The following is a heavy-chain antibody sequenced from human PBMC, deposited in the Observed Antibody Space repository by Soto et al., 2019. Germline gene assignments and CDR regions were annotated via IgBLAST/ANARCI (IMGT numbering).Heavy chain of an antibody. CDR1: GGSISSDNYY. J-gene: IGHJ5*02. CDR2: IYYSGST. V-gene: IGHV4-31*03. D-gene: IGHD4-17*01. CDR3: APMVTRWVGFDP. Sequence: QVQLQESGPGLVKPSQTLSLTCTVSGGSISSDNYYWSWIRQHPGKGLEWIGYIYYSGSTSYNPSLKSRVTISVETSKNQFSLKLSSVTAADTAMYYCAPMVTRWVGFDPWGQGTLVTVSS.